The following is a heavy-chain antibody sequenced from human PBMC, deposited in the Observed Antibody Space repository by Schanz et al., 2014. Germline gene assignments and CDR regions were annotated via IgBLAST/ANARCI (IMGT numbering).Heavy chain of an antibody. CDR3: ARQPGRITVSGVVSNWFDP. V-gene: IGHV3-23*04. J-gene: IGHJ5*02. CDR2: ISGSGGST. CDR1: RFTISRNP. Sequence: VHLVESGGGVVQPGRSLRLSCTGSRFTISRNPIHWVRQAPGKGLEWVSAISGSGGSTVYADSVKGRFTISRDNSNNTVFLQMNSLRAEDTAVYYCARQPGRITVSGVVSNWFDPWGQGTLVTVSS. D-gene: IGHD3-3*01.